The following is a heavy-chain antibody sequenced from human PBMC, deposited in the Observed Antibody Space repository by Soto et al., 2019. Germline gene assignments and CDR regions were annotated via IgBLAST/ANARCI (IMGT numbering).Heavy chain of an antibody. CDR2: INHSGST. D-gene: IGHD2-2*02. J-gene: IGHJ3*02. V-gene: IGHV4-34*01. CDR3: ARFFRVLSSTSCYSAAFYI. CDR1: GGSFSGYY. Sequence: SETLSLTCAVYGGSFSGYYWSWIRQPPGKGLEWIGEINHSGSTNYNPSLKSRVTISVDTSKNQFSLKLSSVTAADTAVYYCARFFRVLSSTSCYSAAFYIWGQGTMVTVSS.